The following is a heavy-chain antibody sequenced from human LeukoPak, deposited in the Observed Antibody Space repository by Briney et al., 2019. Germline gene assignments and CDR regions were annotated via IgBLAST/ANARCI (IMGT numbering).Heavy chain of an antibody. CDR3: AKSIRFCSSSACFAGYYNYGLHV. V-gene: IGHV3-30*18. CDR1: GFTFSSYG. Sequence: GRSLRLSCAASGFTFSSYGMHWVRQAPGKGLEWVAVMSHDGNSQYYADSVKGRFTTSRDNSKNTLDLQMHRLRPEDTAVYYCAKSIRFCSSSACFAGYYNYGLHVWGQGTTVIVSS. J-gene: IGHJ6*02. CDR2: MSHDGNSQ. D-gene: IGHD2-2*01.